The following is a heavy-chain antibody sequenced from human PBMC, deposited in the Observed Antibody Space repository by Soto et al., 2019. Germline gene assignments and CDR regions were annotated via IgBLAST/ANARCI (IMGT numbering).Heavy chain of an antibody. V-gene: IGHV1-18*01. J-gene: IGHJ6*02. CDR3: ARDLTIVPATHPRLENYGMDV. CDR2: ISPYNGHT. D-gene: IGHD2-2*01. CDR1: GYSFTSNG. Sequence: QVQLVQSAGEVKKPGASVKVSCKASGYSFTSNGISWVRRAPGQGLEWMGWISPYNGHTQFVERFQGRVTMTTDTSTKTAYMELRNLRSDDTAHYYCARDLTIVPATHPRLENYGMDVWGQGTTVIVSS.